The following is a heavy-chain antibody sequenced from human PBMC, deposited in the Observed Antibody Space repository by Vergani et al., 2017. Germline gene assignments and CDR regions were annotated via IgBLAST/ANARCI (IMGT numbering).Heavy chain of an antibody. CDR3: ARDVSSGWYSPRLNYYYMDV. CDR1: GGSFSGYY. Sequence: QVQLQQWGAGLLKPSETLSLTCAVYGGSFSGYYWSWIRQPPGKGLEWIGEINHSGSTNYNPSLKSRVTISVDTSKNQFSLKLSSVTAADTAVYYCARDVSSGWYSPRLNYYYMDVWGKGTTVTVSS. J-gene: IGHJ6*03. CDR2: INHSGST. V-gene: IGHV4-34*01. D-gene: IGHD6-19*01.